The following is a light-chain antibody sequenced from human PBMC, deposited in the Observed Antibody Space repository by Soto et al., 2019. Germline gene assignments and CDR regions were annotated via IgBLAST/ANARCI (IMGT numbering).Light chain of an antibody. J-gene: IGKJ4*01. CDR2: GAS. Sequence: EIVLTQSPGTLSLSPGERATLSCRASQSVSSSYLAWYQQRPGQAPRLLIYGASNRATGIPDRFSGSGSGTDFTLTVSRLEPEDFAVYFWPQYGNSPLTFGGGTKVEIK. CDR3: PQYGNSPLT. CDR1: QSVSSSY. V-gene: IGKV3-20*01.